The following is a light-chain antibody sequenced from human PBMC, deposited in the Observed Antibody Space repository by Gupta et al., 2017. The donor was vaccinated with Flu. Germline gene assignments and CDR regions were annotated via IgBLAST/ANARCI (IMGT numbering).Light chain of an antibody. CDR3: QHYSNWPPWT. J-gene: IGKJ1*01. CDR2: GAT. V-gene: IGKV3-15*01. CDR1: QSISTN. Sequence: EIVMTQSPDTLSVSPGERVTLSCRASQSISTNLAWYQQKPGQPPRLLIYGATTRDSGIPARFSDSGSGTEFTLTVSSRQSEDFAVYFCQHYSNWPPWTFGQGTKVDIK.